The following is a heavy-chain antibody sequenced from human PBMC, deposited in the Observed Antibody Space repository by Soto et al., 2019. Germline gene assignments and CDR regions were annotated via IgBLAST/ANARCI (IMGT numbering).Heavy chain of an antibody. CDR1: GGFISRGGYY. CDR2: IHYRGST. CDR3: ARCRDAFGFDS. D-gene: IGHD2-2*01. J-gene: IGHJ4*02. V-gene: IGHV4-31*03. Sequence: QVQLQESGPGLVEPSQTLSLTCSVSGGFISRGGYYWSWIRQFPGKGLEWIGYIHYRGSTYYNPSLKSRGSISVDLSKNKLSLNLTSVTAADTAVYYCARCRDAFGFDSWGQGTLVTVS.